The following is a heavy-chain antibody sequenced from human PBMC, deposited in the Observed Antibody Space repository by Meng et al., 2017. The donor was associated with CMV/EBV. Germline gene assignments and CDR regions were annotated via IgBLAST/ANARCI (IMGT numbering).Heavy chain of an antibody. J-gene: IGHJ4*02. CDR3: AAKDLAFVY. Sequence: SLKISCAASGFTFDDYAMHWVRQAPGKGLEWVSGISWNSGSIGYADSVKGRFTISRDNAKNSLYLQMNSLRAEDTALYYCAAKDLAFVYWGQGTLVTVSS. V-gene: IGHV3-9*01. CDR2: ISWNSGSI. D-gene: IGHD5-12*01. CDR1: GFTFDDYA.